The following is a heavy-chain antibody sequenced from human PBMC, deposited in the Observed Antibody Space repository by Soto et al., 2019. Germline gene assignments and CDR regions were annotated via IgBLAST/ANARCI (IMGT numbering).Heavy chain of an antibody. CDR3: ARAWFIAADGTSWFDP. CDR1: GGSSSSYY. Sequence: ADTLSLTCTVSGGSSSSYYWSWIRQPPGKGLEWIGYIYYSGSTNYNPSLKSRVTISVDTSKNQFSMKLSSVAAADTAVYYCARAWFIAADGTSWFDPWGQGTLVTVS. V-gene: IGHV4-59*01. J-gene: IGHJ5*02. D-gene: IGHD6-13*01. CDR2: IYYSGST.